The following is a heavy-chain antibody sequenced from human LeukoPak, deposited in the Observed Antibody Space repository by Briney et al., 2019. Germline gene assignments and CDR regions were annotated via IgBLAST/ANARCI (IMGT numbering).Heavy chain of an antibody. Sequence: RGESLKISCKGSGYSFTSYWIDWVRQMPGKGLEWMGIIYPGDSDTRYSPSFQGQVTISADKSISTAHLQWSSLKASDTAMYYCARIPQAGDLYYYYGMDVWGQGTTVTVSS. CDR2: IYPGDSDT. J-gene: IGHJ6*02. CDR3: ARIPQAGDLYYYYGMDV. CDR1: GYSFTSYW. V-gene: IGHV5-51*01. D-gene: IGHD7-27*01.